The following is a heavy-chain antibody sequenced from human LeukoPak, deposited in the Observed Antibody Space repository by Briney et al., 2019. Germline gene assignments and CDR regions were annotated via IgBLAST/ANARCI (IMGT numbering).Heavy chain of an antibody. CDR2: IIPILGRA. V-gene: IGHV1-69*04. CDR3: ARGWNYYDSSGYYNYFQH. CDR1: GGTFSSYA. Sequence: ASVKVSCKASGGTFSSYAISWVRQAPGQGLEWMGRIIPILGRANYAQKFQGRVTITADKSTSTAYMELSSLRSEDTAVYYCARGWNYYDSSGYYNYFQHWGQGTLVTVSS. J-gene: IGHJ1*01. D-gene: IGHD3-22*01.